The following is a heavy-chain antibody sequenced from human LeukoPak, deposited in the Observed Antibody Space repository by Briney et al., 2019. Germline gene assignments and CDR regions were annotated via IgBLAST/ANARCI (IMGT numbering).Heavy chain of an antibody. CDR3: ARGSGKKLWLSDFDY. V-gene: IGHV3-11*05. CDR1: GFXFSDYY. J-gene: IGHJ4*02. CDR2: ISSSSSYT. D-gene: IGHD5-18*01. Sequence: PGGSLRLSCAASGFXFSDYYISWIRQAPGKGLEWVSYISSSSSYTNYADSVKGRFTISRDNAKNSLYLQMNSLRAEDTAVYYCARGSGKKLWLSDFDYWGQGTLVTVSS.